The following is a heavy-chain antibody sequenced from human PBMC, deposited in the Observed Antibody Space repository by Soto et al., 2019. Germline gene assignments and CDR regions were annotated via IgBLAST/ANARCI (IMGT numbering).Heavy chain of an antibody. J-gene: IGHJ5*02. CDR1: GYSFTRYW. CDR2: IYPGDSDT. D-gene: IGHD3-22*01. CDR3: ARSRDYYDTNGHLWGFDP. V-gene: IGHV5-51*01. Sequence: PGESLKISCKGSGYSFTRYWIGWVRQMPGKGLEWMGIIYPGDSDTRYSPSFQGQVTISADRSISTAYLQWSSLKASDTAMYYCARSRDYYDTNGHLWGFDPWGQGTQVTVSS.